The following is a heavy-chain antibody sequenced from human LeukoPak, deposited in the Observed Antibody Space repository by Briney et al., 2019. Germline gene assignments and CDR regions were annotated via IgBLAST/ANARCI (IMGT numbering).Heavy chain of an antibody. D-gene: IGHD3-10*01. CDR3: ARDPSLAYYGSGTFDY. CDR1: GYTFTGYY. V-gene: IGHV1-8*02. CDR2: MNPKSGNT. Sequence: ASVKVSCEASGYTFTGYYMHWVRQATGQGLEWMGWMNPKSGNTGYAQKFQGRVTMTRDTSISTAYMELSRLRSDDTAVYYCARDPSLAYYGSGTFDYWGQGTLVTVSS. J-gene: IGHJ4*02.